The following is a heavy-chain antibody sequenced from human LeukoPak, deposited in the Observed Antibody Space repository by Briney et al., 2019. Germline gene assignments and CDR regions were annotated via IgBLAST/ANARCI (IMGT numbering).Heavy chain of an antibody. J-gene: IGHJ3*02. CDR3: AKAPPPYCSGGSCFDAFDI. D-gene: IGHD2-15*01. CDR2: ISHSGATT. CDR1: GFTFSNYA. Sequence: GGSLRLSCAASGFTFSNYAMNWVRQTPGKGLEWVSGISHSGATTYYADSVKGQFTISRDNSKNTLYLQMNSLKAEDTAVYFCAKAPPPYCSGGSCFDAFDIWGQGTMVTVSS. V-gene: IGHV3-23*01.